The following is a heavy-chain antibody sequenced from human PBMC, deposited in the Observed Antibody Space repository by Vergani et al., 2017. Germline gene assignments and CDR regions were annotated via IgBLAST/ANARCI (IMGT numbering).Heavy chain of an antibody. CDR2: ISGSGGST. D-gene: IGHD2-2*01. Sequence: EVQLLESGGGLVQPGGSLRLSCAASGFTFSSYAMSWVRQAPGKGLEWVSAISGSGGSTYYADSVKGRFTISRDNSKNTLYLQMNSLRAEDTAVYYCAKGVYCSSTSCYEGRGYYYGMGVWGQGP. CDR3: AKGVYCSSTSCYEGRGYYYGMGV. CDR1: GFTFSSYA. V-gene: IGHV3-23*01. J-gene: IGHJ6*02.